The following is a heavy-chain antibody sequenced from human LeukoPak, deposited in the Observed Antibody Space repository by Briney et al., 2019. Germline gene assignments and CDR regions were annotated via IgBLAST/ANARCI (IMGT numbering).Heavy chain of an antibody. CDR2: ISSSSSTI. CDR3: AKDRRYCSSTSWLCYYGMDV. D-gene: IGHD2-2*01. Sequence: GGSLRLSCAASGFTFSSYSMNWVRQAPGKGLEWVSYISSSSSTIYYADSVKGRFTISRDNSKNTLYLQMNSLRAEDTAVYYCAKDRRYCSSTSWLCYYGMDVWGQGTTVTVSS. J-gene: IGHJ6*02. CDR1: GFTFSSYS. V-gene: IGHV3-48*01.